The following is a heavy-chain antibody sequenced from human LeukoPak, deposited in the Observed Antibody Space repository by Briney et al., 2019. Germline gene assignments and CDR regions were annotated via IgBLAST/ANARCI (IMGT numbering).Heavy chain of an antibody. CDR2: ISSSGSTI. Sequence: GGSLRLSCATSGFTFISYGFNWARQAPGKGLEWISYISSSGSTIQYADSVEGRFTISRDSVKNSLYLEMNSLRAEDTAVYFCARIVLTPPYGMDVWGQGTTVTVSS. CDR1: GFTFISYG. J-gene: IGHJ6*02. D-gene: IGHD2/OR15-2a*01. CDR3: ARIVLTPPYGMDV. V-gene: IGHV3-48*04.